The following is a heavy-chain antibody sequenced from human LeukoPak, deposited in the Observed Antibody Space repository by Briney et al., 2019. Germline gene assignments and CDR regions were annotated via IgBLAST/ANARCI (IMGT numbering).Heavy chain of an antibody. J-gene: IGHJ6*03. CDR1: GGSISTYY. D-gene: IGHD5-18*01. CDR2: IYYSGST. Sequence: SETLSLTCTVSGGSISTYYWSWIRQPPGKGLEWIGYIYYSGSTNYNPSLKSRVTISVDTSKNQFSLKLSSVTAADTAVYYCARGMRNSYVGYMDVWGKGTTVTISS. V-gene: IGHV4-59*01. CDR3: ARGMRNSYVGYMDV.